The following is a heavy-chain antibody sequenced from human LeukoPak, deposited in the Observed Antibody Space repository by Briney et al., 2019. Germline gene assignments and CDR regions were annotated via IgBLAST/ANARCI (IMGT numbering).Heavy chain of an antibody. V-gene: IGHV3-74*01. CDR1: GFTFSGYW. Sequence: GGSLRLSCAASGFTFSGYWIHWVRQAPGRGLVWASRINSDGSSTSYADSVKGRFTISRVNAKKTLYLQMNSLRADDTAVYYCARPSGSYYYDAFDIWGHGTMVTVSS. CDR2: INSDGSST. D-gene: IGHD1-26*01. J-gene: IGHJ3*02. CDR3: ARPSGSYYYDAFDI.